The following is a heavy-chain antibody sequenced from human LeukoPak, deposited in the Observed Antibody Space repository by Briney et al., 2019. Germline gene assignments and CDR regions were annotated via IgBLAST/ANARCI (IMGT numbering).Heavy chain of an antibody. D-gene: IGHD5-12*01. CDR2: ISGHQGNT. CDR1: GYTFSSYG. V-gene: IGHV1-18*01. CDR3: ARSDRGTITAGPFEY. J-gene: IGHJ4*02. Sequence: ASVKVSCKASGYTFSSYGITWVRQAPGQGLEWMGWISGHQGNTKYAQNFQGRVTMTTDTSTSTAYMDLRSLRSDDTAIYFCARSDRGTITAGPFEYWGQGTLVVVSS.